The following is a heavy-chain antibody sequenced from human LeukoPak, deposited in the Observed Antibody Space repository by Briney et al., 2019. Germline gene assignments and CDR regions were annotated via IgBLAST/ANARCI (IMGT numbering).Heavy chain of an antibody. CDR3: ARDLVYYRDSSGYYNYI. CDR2: IYNSGNT. D-gene: IGHD3-22*01. V-gene: IGHV4-39*07. CDR1: GGFISNSVYY. J-gene: IGHJ4*02. Sequence: PSETLSLTCSVSGGFISNSVYYWGWIRQPPGMGLEWIGSIYNSGNTYYNPSLKSRVTLSLDTSKNQFSLKLSSVTAADTAVYYCARDLVYYRDSSGYYNYIWGQGTLVTVSS.